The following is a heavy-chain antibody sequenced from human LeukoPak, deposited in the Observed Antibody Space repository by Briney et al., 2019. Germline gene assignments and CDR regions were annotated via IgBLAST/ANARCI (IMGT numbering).Heavy chain of an antibody. Sequence: PSETLSLTCTVSGGSISSYYWSWIRQPPGKGQEWIGYIYYSGSTNYNPSLKSRVTISVDTSKNQFSLKLSSVTAADTAVYYCARARDYYDSSGYSEDTHDAFDIWGQGTMVTVSS. CDR2: IYYSGST. CDR3: ARARDYYDSSGYSEDTHDAFDI. V-gene: IGHV4-59*01. J-gene: IGHJ3*02. D-gene: IGHD3-22*01. CDR1: GGSISSYY.